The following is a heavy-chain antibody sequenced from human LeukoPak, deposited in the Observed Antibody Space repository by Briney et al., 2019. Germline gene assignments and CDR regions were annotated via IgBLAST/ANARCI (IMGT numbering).Heavy chain of an antibody. Sequence: PGGSLRLSCAASGFTFSSYGMHWVRQAPGKGLEWVSYISSSGSTIYYADSVKGRFTISRDNAKNSLYLQMNSLRAEDTAVYYCARDKSLYSSSSYRGVYWGQGTLVTVSS. CDR1: GFTFSSYG. CDR3: ARDKSLYSSSSYRGVY. CDR2: ISSSGSTI. D-gene: IGHD6-6*01. J-gene: IGHJ4*02. V-gene: IGHV3-48*04.